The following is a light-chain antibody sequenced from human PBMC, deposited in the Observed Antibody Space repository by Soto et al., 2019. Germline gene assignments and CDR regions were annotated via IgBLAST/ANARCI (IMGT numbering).Light chain of an antibody. V-gene: IGKV1-39*01. CDR1: QSISIY. J-gene: IGKJ1*01. Sequence: QMTQSPSSLSASVGDRVTITCRASQSISIYLNWYQQKPGKAPQLLIYAASSLQSGVPSRFSGSGSGTDFTLTISRLQPEDFATYYCQQSYSTWTFGQGTKVDIK. CDR3: QQSYSTWT. CDR2: AAS.